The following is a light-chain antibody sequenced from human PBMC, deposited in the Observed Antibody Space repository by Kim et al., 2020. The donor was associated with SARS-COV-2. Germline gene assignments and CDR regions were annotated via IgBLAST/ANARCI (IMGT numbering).Light chain of an antibody. J-gene: IGKJ3*01. Sequence: DIQMTQSPSSLSASVGDRVTITCRTTQSISSHLNWYQQKPGRAPKLLISAASTLQGGVPSRFSGSGSETDFTLTISSLQPEDFATYFCPQSYITPFTFGPGTKVDI. CDR2: AAS. V-gene: IGKV1-39*01. CDR1: QSISSH. CDR3: PQSYITPFT.